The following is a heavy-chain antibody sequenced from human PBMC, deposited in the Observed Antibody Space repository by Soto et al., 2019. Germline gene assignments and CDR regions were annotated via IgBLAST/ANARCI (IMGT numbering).Heavy chain of an antibody. D-gene: IGHD6-19*01. CDR2: IIPIFGTA. CDR3: AKVRYSSPMGYYYGMDV. Sequence: VKVSCKASRVAFSKFIVTWVRQAPGLGLEWVGGIIPIFGTANYAQKFQGRVTITADESTSTSYMEVNNLRSEDTAVYYCAKVRYSSPMGYYYGMDVWGQGTTVTVSS. CDR1: RVAFSKFI. V-gene: IGHV1-69*13. J-gene: IGHJ6*02.